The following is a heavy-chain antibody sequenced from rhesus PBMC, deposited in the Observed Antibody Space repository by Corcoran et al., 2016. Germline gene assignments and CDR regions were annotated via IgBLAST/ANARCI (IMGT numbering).Heavy chain of an antibody. V-gene: IGHV4S10*01. CDR1: GGSISDSYR. CDR3: ARMAIAAAFDY. Sequence: QVQLQESGPGVVKPSETLSLTCAVSGGSISDSYRWSWSRQPPGKGLEWIGYIYGSSTSTNYNPSLKSRVAISKDTSKNQFSLKLSSVTAADTAVYYCARMAIAAAFDYWGQGVLVTVSS. J-gene: IGHJ4*01. D-gene: IGHD6-25*01. CDR2: IYGSSTST.